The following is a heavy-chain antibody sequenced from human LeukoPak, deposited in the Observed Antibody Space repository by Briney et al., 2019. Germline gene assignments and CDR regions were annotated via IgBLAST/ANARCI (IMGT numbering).Heavy chain of an antibody. CDR3: ARGLKSRDYVWGSYRWDPSTPANFDI. CDR2: INHSGST. Sequence: SETLSLTCAVYGGSFSGYYWSWIRQPPGKGLEWIGEINHSGSTNYNPSLKSRVTISVDTSKNQFSLKLSSVTAADTAVYYCARGLKSRDYVWGSYRWDPSTPANFDIWGQGTMVTVSS. J-gene: IGHJ3*02. V-gene: IGHV4-34*01. D-gene: IGHD3-16*02. CDR1: GGSFSGYY.